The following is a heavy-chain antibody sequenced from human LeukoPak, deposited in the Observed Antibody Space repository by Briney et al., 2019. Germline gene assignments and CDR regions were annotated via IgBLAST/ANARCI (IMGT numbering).Heavy chain of an antibody. CDR1: GGTFSSYA. J-gene: IGHJ6*02. CDR2: IIPILGIA. V-gene: IGHV1-69*04. CDR3: AGGSPDSSGYYYYYYYGMDV. Sequence: ASVKVSCKASGGTFSSYAISWVRQAPGQGLEWMGRIIPILGIANYAQKFQGRVTITADKSTSTAYMELSSLRSEDTAVYYCAGGSPDSSGYYYYYYYGMDVWGQGTTVTVSS. D-gene: IGHD3-22*01.